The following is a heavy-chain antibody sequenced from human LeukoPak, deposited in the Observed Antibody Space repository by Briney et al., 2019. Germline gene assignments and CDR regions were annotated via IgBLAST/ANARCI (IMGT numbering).Heavy chain of an antibody. CDR3: ARGHPMIVVVITPFFDY. CDR1: GGSFSGYY. CDR2: INHSGST. Sequence: PSETLTLTCAVYGGSFSGYYWSWVRQPPGKGLEWIGEINHSGSTNYNPSLKSRLTISVDTSKNQFSLKLSSVTAADTAVYYCARGHPMIVVVITPFFDYWGQGTLVTVSS. V-gene: IGHV4-34*01. D-gene: IGHD3-22*01. J-gene: IGHJ4*02.